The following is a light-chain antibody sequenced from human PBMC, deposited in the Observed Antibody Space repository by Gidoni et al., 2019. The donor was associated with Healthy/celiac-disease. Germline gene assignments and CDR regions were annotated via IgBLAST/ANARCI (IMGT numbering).Light chain of an antibody. CDR2: DVS. CDR1: RSDVGDYNY. V-gene: IGLV2-14*03. CDR3: SSYTSSSTPVV. Sequence: QSALTHPASVSGSPGQSITISCTGTRSDVGDYNYVSWFQQPPDKAPKLMIYDVSNRPSGVSNRFSGSKSGNTASLTISGLQAEDEANYYCSSYTSSSTPVVFGGGTKLTVL. J-gene: IGLJ2*01.